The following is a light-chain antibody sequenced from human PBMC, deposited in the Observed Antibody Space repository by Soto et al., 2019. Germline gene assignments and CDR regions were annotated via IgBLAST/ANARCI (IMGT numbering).Light chain of an antibody. CDR1: QSVISTY. J-gene: IGKJ1*01. V-gene: IGKV3-20*01. CDR2: GAS. Sequence: EIVLTQSPGTLSLSPGERATLSCRASQSVISTYLAWYQQKPGQAPRLLISGASIRAPGIPDRFSGSGSGTDFTLTISRLEPEDFAVYYCHQSSHSPRTFGQGTKVEIK. CDR3: HQSSHSPRT.